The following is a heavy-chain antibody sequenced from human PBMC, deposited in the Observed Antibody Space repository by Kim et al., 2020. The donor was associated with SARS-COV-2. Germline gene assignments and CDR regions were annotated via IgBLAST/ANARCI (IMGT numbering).Heavy chain of an antibody. J-gene: IGHJ4*02. CDR2: IYYSGST. CDR1: GGSIGSSRYY. D-gene: IGHD5-18*01. Sequence: SETLSLTCTVSGGSIGSSRYYWGWIRQPPGKGLEWIGTIYYSGSTYYNPSLKSRVTISVDTSKNQFSLKLSSVTAADTAVYYCARQWIQLWLHLDYWGQGTLVTVSS. V-gene: IGHV4-39*01. CDR3: ARQWIQLWLHLDY.